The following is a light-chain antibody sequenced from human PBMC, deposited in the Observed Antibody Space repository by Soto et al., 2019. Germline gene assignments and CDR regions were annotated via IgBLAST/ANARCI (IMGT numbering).Light chain of an antibody. CDR1: SSDVGAYKY. J-gene: IGLJ3*02. CDR2: EVS. CDR3: SSYAGSDNWV. Sequence: QSVLTQPPSASGSPGQSVTISCTGTSSDVGAYKYVSWYQQYPGKAPKLMIYEVSQRPSGVPDRFSGSKSGNRASLTVSGLQAEDEADYYCSSYAGSDNWVFGGGTKLTVL. V-gene: IGLV2-8*01.